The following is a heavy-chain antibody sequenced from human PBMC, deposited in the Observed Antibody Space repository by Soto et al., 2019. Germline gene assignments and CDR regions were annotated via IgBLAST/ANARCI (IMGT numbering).Heavy chain of an antibody. D-gene: IGHD3-9*01. V-gene: IGHV4-34*01. CDR2: INHSGST. J-gene: IGHJ4*02. CDR1: GGSFSGYY. CDR3: AITSDYDILTGYYFDY. Sequence: QVQLQQWGAGLLKPSETLSLTCAVYGGSFSGYYWSWIRQPPGKGLEWLGEINHSGSTNYNPSLKSRVTISVDTSKNQFSLKLSSVTAADTAVYYCAITSDYDILTGYYFDYWGQGTLVTVSS.